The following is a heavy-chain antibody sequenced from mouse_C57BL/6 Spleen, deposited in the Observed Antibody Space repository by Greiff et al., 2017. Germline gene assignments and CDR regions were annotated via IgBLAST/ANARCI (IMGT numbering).Heavy chain of an antibody. Sequence: EVKLQESGPELVKPGASVKISCKASGYSFTGYYMHWVKQSHGNILDWIGYIYPYNGVSSYNQKFKGKATLTGDKSSSTADMELRSLTSEDSAVYYCASGGYSAWFAYWGQGTLVTVSA. V-gene: IGHV1-31*01. CDR2: IYPYNGVS. CDR3: ASGGYSAWFAY. D-gene: IGHD2-3*01. CDR1: GYSFTGYY. J-gene: IGHJ3*01.